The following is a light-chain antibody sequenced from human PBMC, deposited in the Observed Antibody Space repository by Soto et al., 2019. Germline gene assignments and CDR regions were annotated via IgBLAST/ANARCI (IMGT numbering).Light chain of an antibody. CDR1: QSVSSN. CDR3: HQYNNWPPGGSMYT. CDR2: GAS. Sequence: EIVMTQSPATLSVSPGERATLSCRASQSVSSNLAWYQQKPGQAPRLLIYGASTRATGIPARFSGSGSGTEFTLTISSLQSEDFAVYYCHQYNNWPPGGSMYTFGQGTKLEIK. V-gene: IGKV3-15*01. J-gene: IGKJ2*01.